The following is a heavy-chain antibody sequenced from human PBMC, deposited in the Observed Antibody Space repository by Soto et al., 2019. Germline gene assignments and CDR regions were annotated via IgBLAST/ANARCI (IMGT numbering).Heavy chain of an antibody. J-gene: IGHJ4*02. CDR2: IYPGDSDI. V-gene: IGHV5-51*01. Sequence: GESLKISYKCSGYSFTSYWMAWVRQVPGKGLELMGVIYPGDSDIRYSPSFQGQVTISADKSISTAYLQWSSLKASDSAMYFCARHYYYVSSYDYPTDTQLPLDYWGQGTLVTVSS. CDR3: ARHYYYVSSYDYPTDTQLPLDY. CDR1: GYSFTSYW. D-gene: IGHD3-22*01.